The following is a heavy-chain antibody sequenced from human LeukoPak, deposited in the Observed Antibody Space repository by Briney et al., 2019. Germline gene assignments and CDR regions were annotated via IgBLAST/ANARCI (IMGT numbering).Heavy chain of an antibody. CDR1: GGSISSYY. D-gene: IGHD6-19*01. CDR3: AREEVAVAAGSAFDI. CDR2: IYYTGST. Sequence: PSETLSLTCTVSGGSISSYYWSWIRQPLGKGLEWIGYIYYTGSTNYNPFLKSRVTILVDTSKNQFSLKLSSVTAADTAVYYCAREEVAVAAGSAFDIWGQGTMVTVSS. V-gene: IGHV4-59*01. J-gene: IGHJ3*02.